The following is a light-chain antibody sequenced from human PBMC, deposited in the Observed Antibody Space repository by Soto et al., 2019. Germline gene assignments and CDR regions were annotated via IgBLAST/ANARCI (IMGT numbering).Light chain of an antibody. V-gene: IGLV1-40*01. Sequence: QSVLTQPPSVSGAPGQRVTISCTGSSSNIGAGYDVHWYQQLPGTAPKLLIYGNSNRPSGVPDRFSGSKSGTSASLAITGLQAEDEADYYCKSYDRSLSGSRVFGTRTKLTV. CDR1: SSNIGAGYD. CDR3: KSYDRSLSGSRV. J-gene: IGLJ1*01. CDR2: GNS.